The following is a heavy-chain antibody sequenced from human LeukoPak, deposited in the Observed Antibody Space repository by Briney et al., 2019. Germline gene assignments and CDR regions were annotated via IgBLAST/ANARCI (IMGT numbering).Heavy chain of an antibody. CDR3: AKGQASFDY. Sequence: GRSLRLSCAASGFTFSSYGMHWVRQAPGKGLEWVAVISYDGSNKYYAGSVKGRFTISRDNSKNTLYLQMNSLRAEDTAVYYCAKGQASFDYWGQGTLVTVSS. V-gene: IGHV3-30*18. CDR2: ISYDGSNK. D-gene: IGHD1-26*01. J-gene: IGHJ4*02. CDR1: GFTFSSYG.